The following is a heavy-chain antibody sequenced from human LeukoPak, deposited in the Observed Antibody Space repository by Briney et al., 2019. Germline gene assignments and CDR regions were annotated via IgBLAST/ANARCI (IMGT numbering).Heavy chain of an antibody. CDR1: GGSISGYY. V-gene: IGHV4-59*01. CDR3: ARSRSRGYSGDFDY. Sequence: SETLSLTCIVSGGSISGYYWSWIRQPPGKGLEWIGYIYYSGTTNYNPSLKSRITISVDTSKNQFSLKVRSVSAADTAVYCCARSRSRGYSGDFDYWGQGTLVTVSS. J-gene: IGHJ4*02. CDR2: IYYSGTT. D-gene: IGHD5-12*01.